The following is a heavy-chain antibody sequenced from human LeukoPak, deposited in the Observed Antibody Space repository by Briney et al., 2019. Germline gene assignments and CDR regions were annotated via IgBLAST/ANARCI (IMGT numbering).Heavy chain of an antibody. CDR1: GGSFSGYY. Sequence: SETLSLTCAVYGGSFSGYYWSWIRQPPGKGLEWIGEINHSGSTNYNPSLKSRVTISVDTSKNQFSLKLSSVTAADTAVYYCARHSWAFGGVIVVYFDYWGQGTLVTVSS. CDR2: INHSGST. D-gene: IGHD3-16*02. CDR3: ARHSWAFGGVIVVYFDY. J-gene: IGHJ4*02. V-gene: IGHV4-34*01.